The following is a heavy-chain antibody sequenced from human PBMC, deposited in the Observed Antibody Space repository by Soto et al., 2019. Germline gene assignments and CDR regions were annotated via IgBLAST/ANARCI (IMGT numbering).Heavy chain of an antibody. CDR3: ARDLFEAARRGEYAFDI. V-gene: IGHV3-7*03. J-gene: IGHJ3*02. Sequence: LRLSCAASAFTFSSYWMSWVRQAPGKGLEWVANIKQDGSEKYYVDSVKGRFTISRDNAKNSLYLQMNSLRAEDTAVYYCARDLFEAARRGEYAFDIWGQGTMVTVSS. CDR2: IKQDGSEK. CDR1: AFTFSSYW. D-gene: IGHD3-16*01.